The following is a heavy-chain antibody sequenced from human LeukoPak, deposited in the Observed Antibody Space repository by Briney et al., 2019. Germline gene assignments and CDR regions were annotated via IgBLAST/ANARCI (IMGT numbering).Heavy chain of an antibody. D-gene: IGHD1-1*01. J-gene: IGHJ6*03. CDR2: VSGSGGGT. Sequence: PGGSLRLSCAASGFTFSSYGMSWVRQTPGKGLEWVSAVSGSGGGTYSADSVKGRFTISRDNSKNTLYLQMNSLRAEDTAVYYCAREGTGRYYYYYYMDVWGKGTTVTISS. V-gene: IGHV3-23*01. CDR3: AREGTGRYYYYYYMDV. CDR1: GFTFSSYG.